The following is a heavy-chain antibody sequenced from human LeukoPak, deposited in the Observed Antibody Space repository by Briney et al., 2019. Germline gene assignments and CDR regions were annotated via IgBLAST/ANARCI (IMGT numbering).Heavy chain of an antibody. D-gene: IGHD6-6*01. CDR3: ARSSSSPRLDY. CDR2: IYHSGST. CDR1: RGSISSGAYY. Sequence: SETLSLTCTVSRGSISSGAYYWSWIRQHPGKGLEWLGYIYHSGSTYYNPPLGSRISISLDTSKNQFSLKLSSVTAADTAVYYCARSSSSPRLDYWGQGTLVTVSS. V-gene: IGHV4-31*03. J-gene: IGHJ4*02.